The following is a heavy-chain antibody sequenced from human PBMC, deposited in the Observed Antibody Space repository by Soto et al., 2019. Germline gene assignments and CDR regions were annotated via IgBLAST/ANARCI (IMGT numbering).Heavy chain of an antibody. CDR1: GGTFSSYA. D-gene: IGHD1-7*01. J-gene: IGHJ4*02. CDR2: IIPIFGTA. V-gene: IGHV1-69*13. CDR3: ARVTGTTFSARSSYYFDY. Sequence: SVKVSCKASGGTFSSYAISWVRQAPGQGLEWMGGIIPIFGTANYAQKFQGRVTITADESTSTAYMELSRLRSEDKAVYYCARVTGTTFSARSSYYFDYWGQGTLVPVSS.